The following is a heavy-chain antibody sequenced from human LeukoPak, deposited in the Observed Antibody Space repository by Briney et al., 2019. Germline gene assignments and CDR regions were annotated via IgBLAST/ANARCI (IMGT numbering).Heavy chain of an antibody. J-gene: IGHJ3*02. D-gene: IGHD3-22*01. Sequence: GGSLRLSCAASGFTFSSYWMSWVRQAPGKGLEWVANIKQDGSEKYYVDSVKGRFTISRDNSKNTLYLQMNNLRADDTAVYYCARDYYDSAFDIWGQGTMVTVSS. CDR1: GFTFSSYW. V-gene: IGHV3-7*01. CDR3: ARDYYDSAFDI. CDR2: IKQDGSEK.